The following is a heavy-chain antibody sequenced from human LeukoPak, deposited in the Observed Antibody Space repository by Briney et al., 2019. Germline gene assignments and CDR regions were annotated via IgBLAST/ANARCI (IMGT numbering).Heavy chain of an antibody. CDR3: AKATAANDY. Sequence: PGGSLRLSCAASGFTFSSYSMNWVRQAPGKGLEWVSYISSSSSTIYYADSVKGRFTISRDNSKNTLYLQMNSLRAEDTAVYYCAKATAANDYWGQGTLVTVSS. V-gene: IGHV3-48*01. CDR2: ISSSSSTI. D-gene: IGHD2-2*01. CDR1: GFTFSSYS. J-gene: IGHJ4*02.